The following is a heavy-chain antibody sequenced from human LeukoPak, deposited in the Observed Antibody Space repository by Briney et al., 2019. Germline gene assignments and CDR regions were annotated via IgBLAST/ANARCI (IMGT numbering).Heavy chain of an antibody. D-gene: IGHD3-22*01. CDR2: ISGSGGST. CDR1: GFTFSSYA. J-gene: IGHJ4*02. Sequence: GGSLRLSCAASGFTFSSYAMSWVRQAPGKGLEWVSAISGSGGSTYYADSVKGRFTISRDNSKNTLYPQMNSLRAEDTAVYYCASYPKRNKSNALYYYDSSSPPPTDYWGQGTLVTVSS. V-gene: IGHV3-23*01. CDR3: ASYPKRNKSNALYYYDSSSPPPTDY.